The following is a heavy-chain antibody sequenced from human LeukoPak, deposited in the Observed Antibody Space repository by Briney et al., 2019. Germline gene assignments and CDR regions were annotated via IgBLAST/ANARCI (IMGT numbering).Heavy chain of an antibody. D-gene: IGHD3-9*01. J-gene: IGHJ6*03. CDR1: GYTFTSYA. CDR2: INTNTGNP. CDR3: ARGSDILDYYYYYMDV. Sequence: ASVKVSCKASGYTFTSYAMDWVRQAPGQGLEWRGWINTNTGNPTYAQGFTGRFVFSLDTSVSTAYLQISSLKAEATAVYYCARGSDILDYYYYYMDVWGKGTTVTVSS. V-gene: IGHV7-4-1*02.